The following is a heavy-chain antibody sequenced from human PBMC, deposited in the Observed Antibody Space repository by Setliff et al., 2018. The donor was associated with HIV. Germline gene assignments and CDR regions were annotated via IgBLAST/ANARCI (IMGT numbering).Heavy chain of an antibody. CDR1: GYSINSGYY. D-gene: IGHD3-22*01. Sequence: SETLSLTCAVSGYSINSGYYWGWIRQPPGKGLEWIGEINHSGSTNYNPSLKSRVTISVDTSKNQFSLKLSSVTAADTAVFYCARLTTTYYYDSSAYYHPVWGQGTLVTVSS. V-gene: IGHV4-38-2*01. CDR2: INHSGST. CDR3: ARLTTTYYYDSSAYYHPV. J-gene: IGHJ4*02.